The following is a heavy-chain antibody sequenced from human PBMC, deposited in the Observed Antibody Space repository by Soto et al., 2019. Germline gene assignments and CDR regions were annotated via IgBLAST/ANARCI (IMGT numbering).Heavy chain of an antibody. CDR1: GGSFSPNY. Sequence: PSETLSLTCTMSGGSFSPNYWSWIRQPPGKALEWVGYIYYGRSANYNPSLKSRVTLSVDTSTNQCSLTLSSMTAADTAVYYCALRSMAVVPEYWGQGTLVTVSS. V-gene: IGHV4-59*01. J-gene: IGHJ4*02. D-gene: IGHD3-22*01. CDR3: ALRSMAVVPEY. CDR2: IYYGRSA.